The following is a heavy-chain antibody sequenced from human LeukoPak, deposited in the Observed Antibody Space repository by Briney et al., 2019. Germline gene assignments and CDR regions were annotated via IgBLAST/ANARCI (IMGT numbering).Heavy chain of an antibody. V-gene: IGHV1-69*06. CDR2: IIPIFGTA. J-gene: IGHJ3*02. D-gene: IGHD5-18*01. Sequence: ASVNVSFKASGGTFINYAISWVRQAPGQGREWMGGIIPIFGTANYAQKFQGRVTITADKSTSTAYMELSSLRSEDTAVYYCASPRRDTAMARAFDIWGQGTMVTVSS. CDR1: GGTFINYA. CDR3: ASPRRDTAMARAFDI.